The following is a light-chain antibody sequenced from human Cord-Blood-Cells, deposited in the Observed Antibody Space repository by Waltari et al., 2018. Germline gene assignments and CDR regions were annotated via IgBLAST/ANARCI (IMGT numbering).Light chain of an antibody. CDR2: EDS. V-gene: IGLV2-23*01. Sequence: QSALTQPASVSGSPGQSITISCTGTSSDVGSYNLVSWYQQHPGKAPKLMIYEDSKRPSWVSNRFSGSKSGNTASLTISGRQAEDGADYYCCSYAGSSTWVFVGGTKLTVL. CDR3: CSYAGSSTWV. J-gene: IGLJ3*02. CDR1: SSDVGSYNL.